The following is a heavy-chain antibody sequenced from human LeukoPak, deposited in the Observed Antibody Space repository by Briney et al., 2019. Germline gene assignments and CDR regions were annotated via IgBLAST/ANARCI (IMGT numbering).Heavy chain of an antibody. CDR3: ARDHYDFWSGDAFDI. Sequence: AAVKVSCKASGYTFTSYGISWVRQAPVQGLEWMGWISAYNGNTNYAQKLQGRVTMTTDTSTSTAYMELRSLRSDDTAVYYCARDHYDFWSGDAFDIWGQGTMVTVSS. CDR2: ISAYNGNT. V-gene: IGHV1-18*01. D-gene: IGHD3-3*01. CDR1: GYTFTSYG. J-gene: IGHJ3*02.